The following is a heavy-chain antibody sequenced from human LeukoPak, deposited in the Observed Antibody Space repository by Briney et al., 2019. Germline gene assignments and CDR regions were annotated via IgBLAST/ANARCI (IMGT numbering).Heavy chain of an antibody. CDR3: ARRSGTYHAFDI. Sequence: SETLSLTFTVSGGSISSNGYYWGWIRQPPGKGLEWIGSFYYTGSTFYSPSLKSRVTISVDTSKNQFSLKLSSVTAADTAVYYCARRSGTYHAFDIWGQGTMVTASS. CDR2: FYYTGST. D-gene: IGHD1-26*01. CDR1: GGSISSNGYY. J-gene: IGHJ3*02. V-gene: IGHV4-39*01.